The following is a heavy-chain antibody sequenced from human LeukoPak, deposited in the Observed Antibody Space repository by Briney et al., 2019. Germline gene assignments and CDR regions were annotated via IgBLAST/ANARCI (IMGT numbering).Heavy chain of an antibody. CDR3: ATLRDGYHLYDY. Sequence: GESLKISCKSSGNNFRKHWIAWVRQMPGKGLELMGYIYPGDSDTRYSPSFQGHVTISADTSISTAYLQWSSVKASDTAMYYCATLRDGYHLYDYWGQGALVTVSS. J-gene: IGHJ4*02. V-gene: IGHV5-51*01. CDR2: IYPGDSDT. D-gene: IGHD5-24*01. CDR1: GNNFRKHW.